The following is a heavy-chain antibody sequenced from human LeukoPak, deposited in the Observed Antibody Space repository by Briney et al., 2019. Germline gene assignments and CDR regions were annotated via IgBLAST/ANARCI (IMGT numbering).Heavy chain of an antibody. Sequence: PGRSLRLSCAASGFTFNTYAMYWVRQPPGKGLEWVAVISSDGSNKYYADSVKGRFTISRDNSKNTLSLQMDSLRTEDTSIYYCAKGAWAADGPMGNNFASWGQGTLVIVSS. CDR3: AKGAWAADGPMGNNFAS. V-gene: IGHV3-30-3*01. CDR1: GFTFNTYA. D-gene: IGHD6-13*01. J-gene: IGHJ4*02. CDR2: ISSDGSNK.